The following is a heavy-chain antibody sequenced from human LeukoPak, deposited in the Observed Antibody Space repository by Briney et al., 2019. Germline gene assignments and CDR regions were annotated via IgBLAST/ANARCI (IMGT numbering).Heavy chain of an antibody. CDR2: INPNSGGT. V-gene: IGHV1-2*02. CDR1: GYTFTGYY. D-gene: IGHD3-3*01. Sequence: GASVKLSCKASGYTFTGYYMHWVRQAPGQGLEWMGWINPNSGGTNYAQKFQGRVTMTRDTSISTAYMELSRLRSDDTAVYYCAFVDFWSASRPEWGQGTLVTVSS. J-gene: IGHJ4*02. CDR3: AFVDFWSASRPE.